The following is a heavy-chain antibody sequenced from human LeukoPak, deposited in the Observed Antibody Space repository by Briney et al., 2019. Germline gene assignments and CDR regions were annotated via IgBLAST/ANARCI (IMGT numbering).Heavy chain of an antibody. V-gene: IGHV1-46*01. CDR2: INPSGGST. CDR1: GYTFTSYY. J-gene: IGHJ4*02. CDR3: ARDRAITGIIDY. D-gene: IGHD1-20*01. Sequence: GASVKVSCKASGYTFTSYYMHWVRQAPGQGLEWMGIINPSGGSTSYAQKFQGRVTMTRIMSTSTVYMELSSLRSEDTAVYYCARDRAITGIIDYWGQGTLVTVSS.